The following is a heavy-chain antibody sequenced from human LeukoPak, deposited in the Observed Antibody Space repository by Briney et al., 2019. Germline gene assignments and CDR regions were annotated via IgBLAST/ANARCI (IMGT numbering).Heavy chain of an antibody. CDR2: ISRSSSSYI. CDR1: GFTFSSYS. V-gene: IGHV3-21*01. CDR3: ARVNAFDI. J-gene: IGHJ3*02. Sequence: GGSLRLSCAASGFTFSSYSMNWVRQAPGKGLEWVSSISRSSSSYIYYADSVKGRFTISRDNAKNSLYLQMNSLRAEDTAVYYCARVNAFDIWGQGTMVTVSS.